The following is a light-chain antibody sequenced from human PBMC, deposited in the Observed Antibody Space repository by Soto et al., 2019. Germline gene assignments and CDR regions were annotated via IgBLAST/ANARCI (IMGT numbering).Light chain of an antibody. CDR1: QSISSW. J-gene: IGKJ4*01. CDR2: KAS. V-gene: IGKV1-5*03. Sequence: DIQMTQSPSTLSASVGDRVTITCRASQSISSWLAWYQQKPGKAPKLLIYKASNLESGVPSRFSGSGSGTEFTLTISSLQPDDFATYSCQQYNSYSLTFGGGTKV. CDR3: QQYNSYSLT.